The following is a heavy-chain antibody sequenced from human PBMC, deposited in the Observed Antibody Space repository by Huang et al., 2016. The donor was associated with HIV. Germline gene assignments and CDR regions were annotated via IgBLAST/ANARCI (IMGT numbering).Heavy chain of an antibody. D-gene: IGHD6-13*01. CDR3: AKIPPLHANLATSGPGPVDY. J-gene: IGHJ4*02. V-gene: IGHV3-30*02. CDR2: IRSDATEK. Sequence: QVQLVESGGGVVQPGGSLRLSCAASGFTFATYGMHWVRQAPGKGLEWVAFIRSDATEKYDAGSVKGRFTASRDNSKNTLFLHMNSLRPEDTALYYCAKIPPLHANLATSGPGPVDYWGQGTLVTVSS. CDR1: GFTFATYG.